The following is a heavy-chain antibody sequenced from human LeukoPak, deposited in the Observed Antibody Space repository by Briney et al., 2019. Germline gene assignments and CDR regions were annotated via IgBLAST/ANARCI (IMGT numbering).Heavy chain of an antibody. CDR3: ASLLRSSSGHYFDY. CDR1: GFTVSTNY. Sequence: GGSLRLSCAASGFTVSTNYMSWVRQAPGKGLEWVSVIYSGDTTFYADSVRGKFTISRDNSKNTLYLQMNSLRAEDTAVYYCASLLRSSSGHYFDYWGQGTLVTVSS. CDR2: IYSGDTT. V-gene: IGHV3-66*01. J-gene: IGHJ4*02. D-gene: IGHD3-10*01.